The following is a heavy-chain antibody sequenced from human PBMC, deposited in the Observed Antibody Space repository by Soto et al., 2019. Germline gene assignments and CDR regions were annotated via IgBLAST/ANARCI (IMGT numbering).Heavy chain of an antibody. CDR1: GGSITITTYY. V-gene: IGHV4-39*01. J-gene: IGHJ4*02. Sequence: SETLSLTCTVSGGSITITTYYWGWIRQSPGKGLEWIGSILYSGSTNYNPSLKSRVTLSVETSKNQFSLKMSSVTAADTALYYCARLGSSGWYQGSYFDYWGQGTLVTVSS. CDR2: ILYSGST. CDR3: ARLGSSGWYQGSYFDY. D-gene: IGHD6-19*01.